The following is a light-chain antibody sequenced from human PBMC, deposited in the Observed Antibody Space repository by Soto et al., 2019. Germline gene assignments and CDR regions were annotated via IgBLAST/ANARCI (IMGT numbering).Light chain of an antibody. V-gene: IGKV1-5*03. CDR3: QQYNSYPWT. J-gene: IGKJ1*01. Sequence: DIQMTQSPSTLSASVGDRVTITCRASQSISNWLAWYQQKSGKDPKLLIYKASSLESGVPSRFSGSGSGTEFTLTISSLQPDDFATYYCQQYNSYPWTFGQGTKVEIK. CDR1: QSISNW. CDR2: KAS.